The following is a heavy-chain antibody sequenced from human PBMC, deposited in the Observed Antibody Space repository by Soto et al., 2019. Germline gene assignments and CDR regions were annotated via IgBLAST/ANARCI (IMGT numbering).Heavy chain of an antibody. V-gene: IGHV1-69*13. CDR2: IIPIFGTA. CDR1: GGTFSSYA. Sequence: GASVKVSCKASGGTFSSYAISWVRQAPGQGLEWMGGIIPIFGTANYAQKFQGRVTITADESTSTAYMELSSLRSEDTAVYYCARGRTTGTTGGFDYWGQGTLVTVSS. J-gene: IGHJ4*02. D-gene: IGHD1-1*01. CDR3: ARGRTTGTTGGFDY.